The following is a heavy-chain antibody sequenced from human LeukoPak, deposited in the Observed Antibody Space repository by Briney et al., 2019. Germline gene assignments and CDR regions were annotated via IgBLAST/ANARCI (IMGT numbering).Heavy chain of an antibody. CDR3: ARNSYSSSWIDDY. D-gene: IGHD6-13*01. CDR2: IWYDGGNK. CDR1: GFTFSSYG. J-gene: IGHJ4*02. V-gene: IGHV3-33*01. Sequence: GGSLRLSCAASGFTFSSYGMHWVRQAPGRGLEWVALIWYDGGNKYYADSVKGRFTISRDNYKNTLYLQMNSLRAEDTAVYYCARNSYSSSWIDDYWGQGTLVTVSS.